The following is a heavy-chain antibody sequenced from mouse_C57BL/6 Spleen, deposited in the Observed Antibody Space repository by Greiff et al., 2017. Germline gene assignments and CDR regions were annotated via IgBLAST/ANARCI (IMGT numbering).Heavy chain of an antibody. V-gene: IGHV1-66*01. CDR1: GYSFTSYY. Sequence: QVQLKESGPELVKPGASVKISCKASGYSFTSYYIHWVKQRPGQGLEWIGWIYPGSGNTKYNEKFKGKATLTADTSSSTAYMQLSSLTSEDSAVYYCASRLANWDAMDYWGQGTSVTVSS. J-gene: IGHJ4*01. CDR2: IYPGSGNT. CDR3: ASRLANWDAMDY. D-gene: IGHD4-1*01.